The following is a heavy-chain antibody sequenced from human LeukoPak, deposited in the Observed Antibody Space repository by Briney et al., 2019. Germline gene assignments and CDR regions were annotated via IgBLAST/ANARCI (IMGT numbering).Heavy chain of an antibody. CDR2: IYYSGST. CDR1: GGSISSSSYY. CDR3: ASGYCSSTSCYRGVYNWFDP. D-gene: IGHD2-2*03. J-gene: IGHJ5*02. Sequence: SETLSLTCIVSGGSISSSSYYWGWIRQPPGKGLEWIGSIYYSGSTYYNPSLKSRVTISVDTSKNQFSLKLSSVTAADTAVYYCASGYCSSTSCYRGVYNWFDPWGQGTLVTVSS. V-gene: IGHV4-39*07.